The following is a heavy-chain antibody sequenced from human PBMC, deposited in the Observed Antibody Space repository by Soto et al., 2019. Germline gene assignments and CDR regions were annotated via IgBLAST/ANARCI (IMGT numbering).Heavy chain of an antibody. D-gene: IGHD3-10*01. CDR3: ARVTGFYGSGEIDY. Sequence: QVQLVESGGGVVQPGRSLRLSCAASGFTFTGFAMYWVRQAPGKGLEWVAVTSFDGSNEYYADFVEGRFTISRDNSKNTLYLQMNSLRPEDTAVYYGARVTGFYGSGEIDYWGKGTLVTVSS. J-gene: IGHJ4*02. V-gene: IGHV3-30-3*01. CDR1: GFTFTGFA. CDR2: TSFDGSNE.